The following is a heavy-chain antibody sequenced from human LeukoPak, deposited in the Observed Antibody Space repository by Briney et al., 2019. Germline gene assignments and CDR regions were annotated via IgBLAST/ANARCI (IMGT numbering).Heavy chain of an antibody. CDR1: GGSITNDNYY. Sequence: PSETLSLTCTVSGGSITNDNYYWAWIRQPPGKGLEWIGSIYYSGTTYDNPTLKSRVSISVDTSKNQFSLKLSSVTAADTAVYYCARHHPLIVGATTIDAFDIWGQGTMVTVSS. D-gene: IGHD1-26*01. J-gene: IGHJ3*02. CDR2: IYYSGTT. V-gene: IGHV4-39*01. CDR3: ARHHPLIVGATTIDAFDI.